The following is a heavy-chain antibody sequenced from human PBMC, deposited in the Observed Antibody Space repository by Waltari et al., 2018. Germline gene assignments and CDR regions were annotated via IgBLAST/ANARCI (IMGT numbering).Heavy chain of an antibody. CDR1: GGSISSGSYY. V-gene: IGHV4-61*02. CDR3: ARTPYCSSTSCPYYYYMDV. CDR2: IYTSGST. Sequence: QVQLQESGPGLVKPSQTLSLTCTVSGGSISSGSYYWSWTRQPAGKGLEWIGRIYTSGSTNCNPSLKSHVTRSVETSKNQFSLKLSSVTAADTAVYYCARTPYCSSTSCPYYYYMDVWGKGTTVTVSS. J-gene: IGHJ6*03. D-gene: IGHD2-2*01.